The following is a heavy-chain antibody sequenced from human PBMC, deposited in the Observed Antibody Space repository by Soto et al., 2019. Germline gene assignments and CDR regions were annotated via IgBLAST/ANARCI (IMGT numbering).Heavy chain of an antibody. V-gene: IGHV3-72*01. CDR1: GLIFSDYH. D-gene: IGHD6-19*01. Sequence: EVQLVESGGGLVQPGGSLRLSCAASGLIFSDYHMDWVRQAPGKGWEWVGRIRRKANSYTTEYAASVKGRFTISRDDSKNSLYLQMNGLKSEDTAVYYCAMLGGWSGGSSGMDVWGQGTTVTVSS. CDR2: IRRKANSYTT. CDR3: AMLGGWSGGSSGMDV. J-gene: IGHJ6*02.